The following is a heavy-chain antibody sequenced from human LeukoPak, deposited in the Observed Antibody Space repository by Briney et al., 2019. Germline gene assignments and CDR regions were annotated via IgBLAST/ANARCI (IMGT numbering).Heavy chain of an antibody. CDR3: ANLDPYLSSY. J-gene: IGHJ4*02. CDR1: GFTFNYYW. V-gene: IGHV3-7*03. D-gene: IGHD2/OR15-2a*01. CDR2: IKPDGSEK. Sequence: GGSLRLSCAASGFTFNYYWMSWVRQTPGKGLEWLANIKPDGSEKYYVDSVRGRFTISRDNAKSSVHLQMNSLRAEDTAVYYCANLDPYLSSYWGQGTLVTVSS.